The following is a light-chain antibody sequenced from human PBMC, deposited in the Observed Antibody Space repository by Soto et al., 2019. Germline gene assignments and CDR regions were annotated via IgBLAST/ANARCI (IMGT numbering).Light chain of an antibody. CDR3: QQLNSYPVT. V-gene: IGKV1-9*01. J-gene: IGKJ4*01. Sequence: IQLTQSPSSLSASVGDRVTITCRASQGISSYLAWYQQKPGKAPKLLIYDASTLKSGVPSSFSGSGSGTDFTLTISSLQPEDFATYYCQQLNSYPVTFGGGTKVEIK. CDR1: QGISSY. CDR2: DAS.